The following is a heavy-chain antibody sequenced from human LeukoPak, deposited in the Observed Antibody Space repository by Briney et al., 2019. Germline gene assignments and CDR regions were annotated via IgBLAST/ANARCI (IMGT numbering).Heavy chain of an antibody. CDR1: GGSLNSASFY. J-gene: IGHJ5*02. CDR2: VYPSGST. CDR3: ARSADCSGVTCYSGVHWFDP. D-gene: IGHD2-15*01. V-gene: IGHV4-61*02. Sequence: PSETLSLTCTVSGGSLNSASFYWTWIRQSAGKGLEWISRVYPSGSTAYNPSLKGRVTISIDTSRNQFFLKLTSVTAADTALYFCARSADCSGVTCYSGVHWFDPWGPGTLVTVSS.